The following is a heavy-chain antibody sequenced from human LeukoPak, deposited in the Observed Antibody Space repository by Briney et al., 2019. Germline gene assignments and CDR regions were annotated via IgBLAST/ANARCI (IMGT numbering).Heavy chain of an antibody. D-gene: IGHD1-26*01. CDR3: ARVGAKKGFDY. J-gene: IGHJ4*02. CDR1: GFTFSSYG. Sequence: GGSLRLSCAASGFTFSSYGMNWVRQAPGKGLEWVSSISSSSSYIYYADSVKGRFTISRDNAKNSLYLQMNSLRAEDTAVYYCARVGAKKGFDYWGQGTLVTVSS. V-gene: IGHV3-21*01. CDR2: ISSSSSYI.